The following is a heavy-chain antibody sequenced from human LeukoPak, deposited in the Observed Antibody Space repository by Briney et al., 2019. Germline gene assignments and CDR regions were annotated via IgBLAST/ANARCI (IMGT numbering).Heavy chain of an antibody. V-gene: IGHV3-21*01. CDR2: ISSSSSYI. CDR3: ARGLRFLEWLLGYFDY. CDR1: GFTFSSYR. D-gene: IGHD3-3*01. Sequence: PGGSLRLSCAASGFTFSSYRMNWVRQAPGKGLEWVSSISSSSSYIYYADSVKGRFTISRDNAKNSLYLQMNSLRAEDTAVYYCARGLRFLEWLLGYFDYWGQGTLVTVSS. J-gene: IGHJ4*02.